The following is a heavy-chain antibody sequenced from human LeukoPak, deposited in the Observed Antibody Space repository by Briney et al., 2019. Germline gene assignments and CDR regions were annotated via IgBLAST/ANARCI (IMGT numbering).Heavy chain of an antibody. Sequence: GGSLRLSCAVSGFTFSHYWMSWVRQAPGKGLEWVANIARDGSEKYYVDFVEGRFSLSRDNARNSLYLQMNSLRAEDTALYYCARYKYGSFDYWGQGTLVTVSS. CDR1: GFTFSHYW. D-gene: IGHD1-1*01. V-gene: IGHV3-7*01. CDR2: IARDGSEK. CDR3: ARYKYGSFDY. J-gene: IGHJ4*02.